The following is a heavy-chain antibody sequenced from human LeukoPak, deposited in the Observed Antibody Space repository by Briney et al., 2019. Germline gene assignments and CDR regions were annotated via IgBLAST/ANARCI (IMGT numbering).Heavy chain of an antibody. CDR2: IYYSGST. D-gene: IGHD2-15*01. V-gene: IGHV4-59*12. CDR1: GGSISSYY. J-gene: IGHJ6*02. Sequence: SETLSLTCTVSGGSISSYYWSWLRQPPGKGLEWIGYIYYSGSTYYNPSLKSRVTISVDTSKNQFSLKLSSVTAADTAVYYCARDRATYYYGMDVWGQGTTVTVSS. CDR3: ARDRATYYYGMDV.